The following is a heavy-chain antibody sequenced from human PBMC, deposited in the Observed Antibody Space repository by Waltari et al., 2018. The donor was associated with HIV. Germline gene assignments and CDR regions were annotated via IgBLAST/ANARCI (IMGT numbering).Heavy chain of an antibody. Sequence: QVQLQESGPGLVKPSGPLSLTCAVAGGSIGRSIRCVWVRQPAGKGLEWIGDVYHSWSTNYNPSLKSRVTISVDTSKSRFFLSLKSVTAADTAIYYCARGSSYSAHNWLDPWGQGTLVTVSS. CDR3: ARGSSYSAHNWLDP. CDR1: GGSIGRSIR. J-gene: IGHJ5*02. V-gene: IGHV4-4*02. CDR2: VYHSWST. D-gene: IGHD2-15*01.